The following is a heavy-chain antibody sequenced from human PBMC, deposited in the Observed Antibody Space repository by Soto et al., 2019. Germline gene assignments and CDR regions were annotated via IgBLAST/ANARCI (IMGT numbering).Heavy chain of an antibody. V-gene: IGHV1-69*13. CDR1: GGTFSSYA. Sequence: SVKVSCKASGGTFSSYAISWVRQAPGQGLEWMGGIIPIFGTANYAQKFQGGVTITADESTSTAYMELSSLRSEDTAVYYCARGAVAGRNYYFDYWGQGTLVTVSS. CDR3: ARGAVAGRNYYFDY. D-gene: IGHD6-19*01. J-gene: IGHJ4*02. CDR2: IIPIFGTA.